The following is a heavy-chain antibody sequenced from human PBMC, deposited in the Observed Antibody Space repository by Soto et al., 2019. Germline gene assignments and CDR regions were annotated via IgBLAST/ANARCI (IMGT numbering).Heavy chain of an antibody. V-gene: IGHV3-33*01. D-gene: IGHD3-16*02. J-gene: IGHJ6*02. CDR1: GFTFSSFG. CDR3: ARDRHDYVWGSYRFRGMDV. Sequence: QVQLVESGGGVVQPGRSLRLSCAASGFTFSSFGMHWVRQAPGKGLEWVAVIWYDGSNKYYADSVKGRFTISRDNSMNTLYLQMNSLGAEDTAVYYCARDRHDYVWGSYRFRGMDVWGQGTTVTVSS. CDR2: IWYDGSNK.